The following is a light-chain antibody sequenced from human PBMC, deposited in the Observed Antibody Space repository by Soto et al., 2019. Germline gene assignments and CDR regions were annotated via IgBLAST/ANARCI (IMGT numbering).Light chain of an antibody. J-gene: IGKJ4*01. CDR3: QQRSNWPLT. Sequence: DIQMSQSPATLAASVGDRVSITCRASQSIDTWLAWYQQKAGKAPNLLIYKASRLESGVPSRFSGSGSGTEFTLTISSLQPEDFGSYYCQQRSNWPLTFGGGTKVEIK. V-gene: IGKV1-5*03. CDR2: KAS. CDR1: QSIDTW.